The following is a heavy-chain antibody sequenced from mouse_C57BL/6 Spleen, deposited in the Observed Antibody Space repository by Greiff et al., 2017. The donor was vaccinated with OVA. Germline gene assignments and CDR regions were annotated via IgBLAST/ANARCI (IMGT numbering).Heavy chain of an antibody. CDR3: ARSLYQETFAY. D-gene: IGHD2-3*01. CDR1: GYTFTSYW. Sequence: VQLQQPGAELVKPGASVKLSCKASGYTFTSYWMHWVKQRPGRGLEWIGRIDPNSGGTKYNEKFKSKATLTVDKPSSTAYMQLCSPTSEDSSVYYCARSLYQETFAYWGQGTLVTVSA. J-gene: IGHJ3*01. V-gene: IGHV1-72*01. CDR2: IDPNSGGT.